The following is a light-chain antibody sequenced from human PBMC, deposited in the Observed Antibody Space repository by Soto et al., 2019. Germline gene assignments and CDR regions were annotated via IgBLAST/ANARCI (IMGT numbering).Light chain of an antibody. J-gene: IGLJ3*02. CDR3: SSYTSSGTPV. CDR1: SSDVGGYNY. V-gene: IGLV2-14*01. CDR2: EVS. Sequence: QSALTQPASVSGSPGQSITISCTGTSSDVGGYNYLSWYQQHPGKAPNVMIYEVSNRPSGVSNRFSGSKSGNTASLTISGLQAEDEADYYCSSYTSSGTPVFGGGTQLFVL.